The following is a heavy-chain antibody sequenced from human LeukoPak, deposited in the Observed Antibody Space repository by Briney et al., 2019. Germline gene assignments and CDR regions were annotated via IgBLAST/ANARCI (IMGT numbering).Heavy chain of an antibody. V-gene: IGHV1-69*13. CDR3: ARILSSSWYEYFHH. J-gene: IGHJ1*01. D-gene: IGHD6-19*01. Sequence: SVKASCKASGGTFSNYAISWVRQAPGQGLEWMGAIIPIFGTANYAQKFQGRVTITADESTSTAYMELSSLRSEDTAVYYCARILSSSWYEYFHHWGQGTLVTVSS. CDR1: GGTFSNYA. CDR2: IIPIFGTA.